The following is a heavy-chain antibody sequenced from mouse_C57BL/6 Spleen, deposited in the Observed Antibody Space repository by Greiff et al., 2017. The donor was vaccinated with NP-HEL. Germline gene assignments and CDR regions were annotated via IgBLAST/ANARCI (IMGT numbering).Heavy chain of an antibody. J-gene: IGHJ4*01. CDR3: ARRIGYGSSYDAMDY. D-gene: IGHD1-1*01. V-gene: IGHV2-2*01. CDR2: IWSGGST. Sequence: VKLVESGPGLVQPSQSLSITCTVSGFSLTSYGVHWVRQSPGKGLEWLGVIWSGGSTDYNAAFISRLSISKDNSKSQVFFKMNSLQADDTAIYYCARRIGYGSSYDAMDYWGQGTSVTVSS. CDR1: GFSLTSYG.